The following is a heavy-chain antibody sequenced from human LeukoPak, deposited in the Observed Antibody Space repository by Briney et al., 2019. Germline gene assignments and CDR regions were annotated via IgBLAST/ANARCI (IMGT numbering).Heavy chain of an antibody. J-gene: IGHJ4*02. Sequence: PGGSLRLSCAASGFTFSDYYMNWIRQAPGKGLEWVSYISSRAKTIYSADSVKGRFTISRDNAKNSLYLQMNSLRAEDTAVYYCARGLYGSGRRSLMSLWGPGTLVTVSS. CDR1: GFTFSDYY. CDR2: ISSRAKTI. CDR3: ARGLYGSGRRSLMSL. D-gene: IGHD3-10*01. V-gene: IGHV3-11*04.